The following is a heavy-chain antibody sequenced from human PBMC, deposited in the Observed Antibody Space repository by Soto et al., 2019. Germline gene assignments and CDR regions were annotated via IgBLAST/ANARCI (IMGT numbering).Heavy chain of an antibody. V-gene: IGHV1-69*13. D-gene: IGHD3-3*01. Sequence: SVKVSCKASGGTFSSYAISWVRQAPGQGLEWMGGIIPIFGTANYAQKFQGRVTITADESTSTAYMELSSLRSEDTAVYYCAGGKFTIFGVVTRLYYYYGMDVWGQGTTVTVSS. CDR2: IIPIFGTA. CDR1: GGTFSSYA. J-gene: IGHJ6*02. CDR3: AGGKFTIFGVVTRLYYYYGMDV.